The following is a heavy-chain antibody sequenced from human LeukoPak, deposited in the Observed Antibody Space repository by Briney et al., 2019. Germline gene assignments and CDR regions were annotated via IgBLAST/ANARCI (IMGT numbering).Heavy chain of an antibody. CDR1: GGSFSGYY. D-gene: IGHD2-15*01. CDR3: ASPDCSGGSCQSGVFGY. V-gene: IGHV4-34*01. J-gene: IGHJ4*02. CDR2: INHSGSI. Sequence: SETLSLTCAVYGGSFSGYYWSWIRQPPGKGLEWIGEINHSGSINYNPSLKSRVTISIDTSKNQFSLKLSSVTAADTAVYYCASPDCSGGSCQSGVFGYWGQGTLVTVSS.